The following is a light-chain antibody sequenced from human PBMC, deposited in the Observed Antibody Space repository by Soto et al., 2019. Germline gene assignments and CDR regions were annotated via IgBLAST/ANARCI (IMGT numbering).Light chain of an antibody. CDR3: HQYVSPVT. Sequence: EIGLTQSQGTLSLSPGETATLSCRASQTLADIFLVWYPQKPGQAPRLLISGGSNRAAGIPDRFRGSGSGTDFTLSISRLEREDFAVYYWHQYVSPVTFGQGTMVDIK. CDR2: GGS. CDR1: QTLADIF. V-gene: IGKV3-20*01. J-gene: IGKJ1*01.